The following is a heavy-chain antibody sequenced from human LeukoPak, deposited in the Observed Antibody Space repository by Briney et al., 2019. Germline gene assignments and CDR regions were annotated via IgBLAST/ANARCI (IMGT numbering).Heavy chain of an antibody. CDR3: ARDSPWFDP. CDR1: GGSISRYY. Sequence: SQTLSLTCTVSGGSISRYYWSWIRQPPGKGLEWIGYIYYSGSTNYNPSLKSRVTISVDTSKNQFSLKLSSVTAADTAVYYCARDSPWFDPWGQGTLVTVSS. V-gene: IGHV4-59*01. J-gene: IGHJ5*02. CDR2: IYYSGST.